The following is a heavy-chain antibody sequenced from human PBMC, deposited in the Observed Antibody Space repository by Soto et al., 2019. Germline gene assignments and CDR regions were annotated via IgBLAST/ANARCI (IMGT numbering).Heavy chain of an antibody. CDR3: ESCTNGVCYPVAFDI. V-gene: IGHV3-21*01. J-gene: IGHJ3*02. CDR2: IGSSSSYL. D-gene: IGHD2-8*01. Sequence: GGCLRRSCAASGFTFSSYSMNWVRQAPGKGLEWVSSIGSSSSYLYYADSVKGRFTISRDNATNSLYLQMNSLRAEDTAVYYCESCTNGVCYPVAFDIWGQGTMVTVSS. CDR1: GFTFSSYS.